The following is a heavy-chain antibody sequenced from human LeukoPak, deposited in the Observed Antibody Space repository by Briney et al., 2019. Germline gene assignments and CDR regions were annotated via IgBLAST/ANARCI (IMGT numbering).Heavy chain of an antibody. V-gene: IGHV1-2*02. Sequence: TSVKVSCKASGYTFIGYYMHWVRQAPGQGLEWMGWINPNSGGTNYAQKFQGRVTMTRDTSISTAYMELSRLRSDDTAVYYCARTTKYSSSWYTVLGYWGQGTLVTVSS. D-gene: IGHD6-13*01. J-gene: IGHJ4*02. CDR1: GYTFIGYY. CDR3: ARTTKYSSSWYTVLGY. CDR2: INPNSGGT.